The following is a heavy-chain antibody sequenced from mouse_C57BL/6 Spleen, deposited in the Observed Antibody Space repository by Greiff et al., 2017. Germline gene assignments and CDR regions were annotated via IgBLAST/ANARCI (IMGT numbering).Heavy chain of an antibody. V-gene: IGHV1-66*01. CDR2: IYPGSGNT. CDR1: GYSFTSYY. CDR3: ARDGSYEFAY. J-gene: IGHJ3*01. Sequence: QVQLQQSGPELVKPGASVKISCKASGYSFTSYYIHWVKQRPGQGLEWIGWIYPGSGNTKYNEKVKGKATLTADTSSSTAYMQLSSLTSEDSAVYYCARDGSYEFAYWGQGTLVTVSA. D-gene: IGHD1-1*01.